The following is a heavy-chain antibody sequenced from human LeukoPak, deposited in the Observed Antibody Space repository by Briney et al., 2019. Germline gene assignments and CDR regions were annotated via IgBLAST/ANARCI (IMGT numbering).Heavy chain of an antibody. V-gene: IGHV3-74*01. Sequence: GGSLRLSCAASGFTFSSYWMHWVRQAPGKGLVWVSRITSDGSSTSYADSVKGRFTISRDNAKNTLYLQMNSLRAEDTAVHYCARDSPYCGGDCYVDYWGQGTLVTVSS. CDR1: GFTFSSYW. CDR2: ITSDGSST. D-gene: IGHD2-21*02. CDR3: ARDSPYCGGDCYVDY. J-gene: IGHJ4*02.